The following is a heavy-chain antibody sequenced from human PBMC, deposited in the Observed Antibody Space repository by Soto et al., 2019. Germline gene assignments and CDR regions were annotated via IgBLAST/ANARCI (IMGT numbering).Heavy chain of an antibody. CDR1: GGSFDDFY. Sequence: QVLLQQWGAGLLRPSETLSLTCAFYGGSFDDFYWSWVRQSPGKGLEWVGEISHDGGTNYSPSLASRVSISVDTSKNQFSLHLRSVTAADTGLYYCARGQLVWYGDLTPYHRDMDVWGQGTTVTVSS. J-gene: IGHJ6*02. V-gene: IGHV4-34*02. CDR3: ARGQLVWYGDLTPYHRDMDV. D-gene: IGHD3-10*01. CDR2: ISHDGGT.